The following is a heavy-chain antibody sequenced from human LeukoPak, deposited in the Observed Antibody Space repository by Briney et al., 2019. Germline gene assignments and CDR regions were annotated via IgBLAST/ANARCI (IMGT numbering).Heavy chain of an antibody. Sequence: ASVKVSCKASGYTFTGYYMHWVRQAPGQGLEWMGWINPNSGGTNYAQKFQGRVTMTRDTSISTAYMELSRLRSDDTTVYYFARDSSRAAGTEFDYCGQGTLVTVSS. CDR3: ARDSSRAAGTEFDY. J-gene: IGHJ4*02. V-gene: IGHV1-2*02. D-gene: IGHD6-13*01. CDR2: INPNSGGT. CDR1: GYTFTGYY.